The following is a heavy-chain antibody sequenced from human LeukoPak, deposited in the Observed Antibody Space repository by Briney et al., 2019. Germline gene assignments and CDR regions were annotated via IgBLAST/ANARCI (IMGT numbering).Heavy chain of an antibody. CDR3: ARSWFGEPYYFDY. CDR2: IYSDGTT. Sequence: GGSLRLSCAASGFTVSSTYMSWVRQAPGKGLEWVSLIYSDGTTFYADSVKGRFAISTDNSKNTLYLQMSSLRAEDTAVYYCARSWFGEPYYFDYWGQGTLVTVSS. V-gene: IGHV3-53*01. J-gene: IGHJ4*02. CDR1: GFTVSSTY. D-gene: IGHD3-10*01.